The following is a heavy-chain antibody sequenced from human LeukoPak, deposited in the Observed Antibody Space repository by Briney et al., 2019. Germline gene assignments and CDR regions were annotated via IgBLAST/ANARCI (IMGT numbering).Heavy chain of an antibody. V-gene: IGHV3-30*18. CDR2: ISYDGSNK. CDR1: GFTFSSYG. J-gene: IGHJ4*02. CDR3: AKDLGGSGSGNY. D-gene: IGHD3-10*01. Sequence: GGSLRLSCAASGFTFSSYGMHWVRQAPGKGLEWVAVISYDGSNKYYADSVKGRFTISRDNSKNTLYLQMNSLRAEDTAVYYCAKDLGGSGSGNYWGQGTLATVSS.